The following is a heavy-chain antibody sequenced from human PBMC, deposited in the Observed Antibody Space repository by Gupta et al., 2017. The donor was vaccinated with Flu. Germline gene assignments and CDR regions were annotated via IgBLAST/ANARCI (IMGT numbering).Heavy chain of an antibody. CDR1: GGSFSGYY. Sequence: QVQLQQWGAGLLKPSETLSLTCAVYGGSFSGYYWSWIRQPPGKGLEWIGEINHSGSTNYNPSLKSRVTISVDTSKNQFSLKLSSVTAADTAVYYCARVGYDILTGYYRGFRGLGEFDPWGQGTLVTVSS. V-gene: IGHV4-34*01. J-gene: IGHJ5*02. CDR3: ARVGYDILTGYYRGFRGLGEFDP. CDR2: INHSGST. D-gene: IGHD3-9*01.